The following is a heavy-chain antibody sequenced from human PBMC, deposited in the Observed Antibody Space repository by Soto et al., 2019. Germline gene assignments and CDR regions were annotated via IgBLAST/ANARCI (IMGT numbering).Heavy chain of an antibody. CDR1: GYTFTSYG. J-gene: IGHJ5*02. Sequence: QVQLVQSGAEVKKPGASVKVSCKASGYTFTSYGISWVRQAPGQGLEWMGWVSAYNGNTNYAQKLQGRVTMTTDTSTSPVYMELRSLISDDTAVYYCARDPRIVGAKNNWFDPWGQGTLVSVSS. D-gene: IGHD1-26*01. CDR2: VSAYNGNT. V-gene: IGHV1-18*04. CDR3: ARDPRIVGAKNNWFDP.